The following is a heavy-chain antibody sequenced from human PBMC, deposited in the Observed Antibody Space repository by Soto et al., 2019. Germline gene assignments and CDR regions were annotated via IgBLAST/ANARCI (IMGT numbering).Heavy chain of an antibody. CDR1: GDSISTYY. Sequence: SETLSLTCTVSGDSISTYYWSWIRQSPGKGLEWIGYIYYTGTTNYDPSLKSRVTISVDTSKNQFSLRLSSVTAADTAVYYCARGHGSGNYDYWGQGTQVTVPQ. V-gene: IGHV4-59*01. D-gene: IGHD3-10*01. CDR3: ARGHGSGNYDY. CDR2: IYYTGTT. J-gene: IGHJ4*02.